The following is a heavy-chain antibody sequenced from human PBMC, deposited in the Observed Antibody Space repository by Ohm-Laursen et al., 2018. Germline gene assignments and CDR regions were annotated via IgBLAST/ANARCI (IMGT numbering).Heavy chain of an antibody. CDR1: GFTFSSYG. CDR2: IWYDGSNK. J-gene: IGHJ3*02. V-gene: IGHV3-33*01. Sequence: SLRLSCAASGFTFSSYGMHWVRQAPGKGLEWVAVIWYDGSNKYYADSVKGGFTISRDNSKNTLYLQMNSLRAEDTAVYYCARYLDAFDIWGQGTMVTVSS. CDR3: ARYLDAFDI.